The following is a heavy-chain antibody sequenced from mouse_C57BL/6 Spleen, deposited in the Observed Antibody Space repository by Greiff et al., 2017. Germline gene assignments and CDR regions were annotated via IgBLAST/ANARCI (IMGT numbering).Heavy chain of an antibody. Sequence: EVNVVESGGGLVQPGGSLSLSCAASGFTFTDYYMSWVRQPPGKALEWLGFIRNKANGYTTEYSASVKGRFTISRDNSQSILYLQMNALRAEDSATYYCARYIPYPLPGWDYWGQGTSVTVSS. V-gene: IGHV7-3*01. CDR1: GFTFTDYY. J-gene: IGHJ4*01. D-gene: IGHD1-2*01. CDR3: ARYIPYPLPGWDY. CDR2: IRNKANGYTT.